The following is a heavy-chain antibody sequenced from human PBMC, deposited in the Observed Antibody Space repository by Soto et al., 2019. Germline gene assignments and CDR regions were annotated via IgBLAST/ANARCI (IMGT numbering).Heavy chain of an antibody. CDR3: ARAKLRYFDWLPNYYYYGMDV. CDR1: GFPFSTNA. D-gene: IGHD3-9*01. V-gene: IGHV3-30-3*01. Sequence: GGSLRLSCAASGFPFSTNAMSWVRQAPGKGLEWVAVISYDGSNKYYADSVKGRFTISRDNSKNTLYLQMNSLRAEDTAVYYCARAKLRYFDWLPNYYYYGMDVWGQGTTVTVSS. CDR2: ISYDGSNK. J-gene: IGHJ6*02.